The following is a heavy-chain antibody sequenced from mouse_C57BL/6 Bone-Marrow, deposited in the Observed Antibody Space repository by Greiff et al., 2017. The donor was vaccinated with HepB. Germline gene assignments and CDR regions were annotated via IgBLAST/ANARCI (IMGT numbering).Heavy chain of an antibody. CDR2: IDPSDSET. D-gene: IGHD2-4*01. J-gene: IGHJ4*01. CDR3: ASSDYDVDYAMDY. Sequence: QVQLQQPGAELVRPGSSVKLSCKASGYTFTSYWMHWVKQRPIQGLEWIGNIDPSDSETHYNQKFKDKATLTVDKSSSTAYLHLSSLTSEDSAVYYCASSDYDVDYAMDYWGQGTAVTVSS. V-gene: IGHV1-52*01. CDR1: GYTFTSYW.